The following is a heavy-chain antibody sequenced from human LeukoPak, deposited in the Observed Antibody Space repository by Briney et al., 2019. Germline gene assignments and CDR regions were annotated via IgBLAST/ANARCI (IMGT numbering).Heavy chain of an antibody. CDR3: ARDLNREDFDY. J-gene: IGHJ4*02. CDR2: IWLDGSAT. CDR1: GFGFSNYE. V-gene: IGHV3-33*01. D-gene: IGHD1-14*01. Sequence: PGGSLRLSCAASGFGFSNYEMHWVRQAPGKGLEWVAIIWLDGSATYYGDSVKGRFTISRDNSKNILYLQMNDLRVEGTAVYYCARDLNREDFDYWGQGTLVAVSS.